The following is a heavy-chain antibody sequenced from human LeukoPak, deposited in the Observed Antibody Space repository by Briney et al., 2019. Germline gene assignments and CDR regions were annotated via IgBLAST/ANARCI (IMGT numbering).Heavy chain of an antibody. CDR3: ARKLTGGFLFDY. V-gene: IGHV1-46*03. D-gene: IGHD7-27*01. Sequence: ASVKVSCKASGYTFTSYYMHWVRQAPGQGLEWMGIINPGGGSTSYAQKFQGRVTMTRDTSTSTVYMELSSLRSEDTAVYYCARKLTGGFLFDYWGQGTLVTVSS. CDR2: INPGGGST. CDR1: GYTFTSYY. J-gene: IGHJ4*02.